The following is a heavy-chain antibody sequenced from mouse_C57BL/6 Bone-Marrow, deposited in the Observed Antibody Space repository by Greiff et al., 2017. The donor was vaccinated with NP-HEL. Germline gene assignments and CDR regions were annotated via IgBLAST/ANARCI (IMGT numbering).Heavy chain of an antibody. CDR3: ARVITTVPFDY. CDR2: INYDGSST. Sequence: EVMLVESEGGLVQPGSSMKLSCTASGFTFSDYYMAWVRQVPEKGLEWVANINYDGSSTYYLDSLKSRFIISRDNAKNILYLQMSSLKSEDTATYYCARVITTVPFDYWGQGTTLTVSS. CDR1: GFTFSDYY. J-gene: IGHJ2*01. D-gene: IGHD1-1*01. V-gene: IGHV5-16*01.